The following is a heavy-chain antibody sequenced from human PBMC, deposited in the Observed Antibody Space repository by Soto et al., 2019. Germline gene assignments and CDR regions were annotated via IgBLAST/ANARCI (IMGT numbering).Heavy chain of an antibody. CDR3: AKDKDTTFSPQDY. D-gene: IGHD2-15*01. V-gene: IGHV3-23*01. CDR1: GFTFTTYA. CDR2: ISGSGGST. Sequence: EVQLLESGGDLVQPGGSLRLSCAASGFTFTTYAMTWVRQAPGKGLEWVSAISGSGGSTYYADSVKGRFTISRDNSKNTLYLQMNSPRAEDTAVYYCAKDKDTTFSPQDYWGQGTLVTVSS. J-gene: IGHJ4*02.